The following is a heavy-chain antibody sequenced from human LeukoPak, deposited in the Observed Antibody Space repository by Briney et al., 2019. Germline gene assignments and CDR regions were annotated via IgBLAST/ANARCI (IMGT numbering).Heavy chain of an antibody. J-gene: IGHJ6*03. CDR3: ARHAYSSGWTTYYYYMDV. Sequence: SETLSLTCTVSGGSISSSSYYWGWLRQPPGKGLEWLGSIYYSGSTYYNPSLKSRVTISVDTSKNQFSLKLSSVTAADTAVYYCARHAYSSGWTTYYYYMDVWGKGTTVTISS. V-gene: IGHV4-39*01. D-gene: IGHD6-19*01. CDR2: IYYSGST. CDR1: GGSISSSSYY.